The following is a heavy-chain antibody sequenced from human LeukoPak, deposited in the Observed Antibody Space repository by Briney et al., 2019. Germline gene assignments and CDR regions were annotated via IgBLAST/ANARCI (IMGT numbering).Heavy chain of an antibody. D-gene: IGHD3-9*01. Sequence: GGSLRLSCAASGFTFSSYAMSWVRQAPGKGLEWVSAISGSGGSTYYADSVKGRFTISRDNSKNTLYLQMNSLRAEDTAVCYCAKAYYDILTGYYAPDAFDIWGQETMVTVSS. V-gene: IGHV3-23*01. CDR1: GFTFSSYA. CDR2: ISGSGGST. J-gene: IGHJ3*02. CDR3: AKAYYDILTGYYAPDAFDI.